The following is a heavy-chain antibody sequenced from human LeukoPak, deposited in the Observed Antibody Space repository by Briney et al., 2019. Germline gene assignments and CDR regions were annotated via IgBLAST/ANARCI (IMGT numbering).Heavy chain of an antibody. V-gene: IGHV5-51*01. CDR2: IYPGDSDT. CDR3: ASYYYDSSGYYWDAFDI. CDR1: GYNFTIYW. J-gene: IGHJ3*02. D-gene: IGHD3-22*01. Sequence: GESLKISCKGSGYNFTIYWIGWVRQMPGKGLEWMGIIYPGDSDTRYSPSFQGQVTISADKSISTAYLQWSSLKASDTAMYYCASYYYDSSGYYWDAFDIWGQGTMVTVSS.